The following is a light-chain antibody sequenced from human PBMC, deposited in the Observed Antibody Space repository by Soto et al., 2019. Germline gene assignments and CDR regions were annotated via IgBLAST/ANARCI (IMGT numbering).Light chain of an antibody. J-gene: IGKJ2*01. CDR3: QQYGDSRT. CDR1: QSVSSTY. Sequence: EIVLTQSPGTLSLSPWERATLSCRASQSVSSTYLAWYQQKPGQAPRLLIYGASSRATGIPDRFSGSASGTDFTHTINRLETEDFAIYYCQQYGDSRTFGKGTKLEIK. CDR2: GAS. V-gene: IGKV3-20*01.